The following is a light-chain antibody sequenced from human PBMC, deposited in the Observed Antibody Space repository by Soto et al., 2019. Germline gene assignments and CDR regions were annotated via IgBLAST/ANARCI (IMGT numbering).Light chain of an antibody. CDR1: NSDVGIYDF. V-gene: IGLV2-14*01. CDR2: EVS. Sequence: QSVLTEPACVSVTPGQSITISCTGSNSDVGIYDFVSWYQHHPGRAPKLIVSEVSHRPSGVSNRFSGSKSGNTASLTISGLQSEDEADYYCISYTSDDVRYVFGTGTKVT. CDR3: ISYTSDDVRYV. J-gene: IGLJ1*01.